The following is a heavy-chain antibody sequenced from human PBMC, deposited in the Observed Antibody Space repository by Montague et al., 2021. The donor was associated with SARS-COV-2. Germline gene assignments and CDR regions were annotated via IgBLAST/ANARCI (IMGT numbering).Heavy chain of an antibody. Sequence: CAISGDSVSSNSAAWNWVRQSPPRGLEWLGRTYYRSKWYNDYAVSVKSRITINPDTSKNQFSLQLNSVTPEDTAVHYCARDTRIQLWFDRDYYYGMDVWGQGTTVTVSS. J-gene: IGHJ6*02. CDR2: TYYRSKWYN. CDR3: ARDTRIQLWFDRDYYYGMDV. CDR1: GDSVSSNSAA. D-gene: IGHD5-18*01. V-gene: IGHV6-1*01.